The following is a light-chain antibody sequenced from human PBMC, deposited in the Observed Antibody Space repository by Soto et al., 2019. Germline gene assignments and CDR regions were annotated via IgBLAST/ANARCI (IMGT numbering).Light chain of an antibody. J-gene: IGKJ2*01. CDR1: QSLLHSNGFTY. V-gene: IGKV2-28*01. Sequence: EIVMTQSPLSLPVTPGEPASISCRSSQSLLHSNGFTYLNWYLQKPGQSPQLLIYLGSNRASGVPDRFSGSGSGTDFTLKISRVEAEDVGIYYCMQALQTPPSIYTFGQGTKLEIK. CDR2: LGS. CDR3: MQALQTPPSIYT.